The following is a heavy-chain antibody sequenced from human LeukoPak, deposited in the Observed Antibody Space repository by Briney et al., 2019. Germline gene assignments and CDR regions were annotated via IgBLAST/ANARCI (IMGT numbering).Heavy chain of an antibody. CDR3: AKGRGFYDSSGYNYAYYYGMDV. CDR1: GITFSSYA. J-gene: IGHJ6*02. V-gene: IGHV3-23*01. CDR2: TTGSGDST. Sequence: GGSLRLSCAASGITFSSYAMSWVRQAPGKGLEWVSGTTGSGDSTYYADSVKGRFTISRDNSKNTLYLQMNSLRAEDSAVYYCAKGRGFYDSSGYNYAYYYGMDVWGQGTTVTVSS. D-gene: IGHD3-22*01.